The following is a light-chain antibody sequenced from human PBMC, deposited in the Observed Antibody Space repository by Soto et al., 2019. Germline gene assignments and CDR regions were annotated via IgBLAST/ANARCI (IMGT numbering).Light chain of an antibody. V-gene: IGLV2-14*01. CDR2: EVS. Sequence: QSALTQPASVSGSPGQSITISCTGTSSDVGGYNYVSWYQQHPGKAPKLMIYEVSNRPSGVSNRFSGSKSDNTASLTISGLQSEDEADYFCSSYTSSSTLVVGTGTKATVL. J-gene: IGLJ1*01. CDR1: SSDVGGYNY. CDR3: SSYTSSSTLV.